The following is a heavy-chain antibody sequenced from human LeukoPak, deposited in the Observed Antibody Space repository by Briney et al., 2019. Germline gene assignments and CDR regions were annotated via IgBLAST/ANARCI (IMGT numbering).Heavy chain of an antibody. CDR2: IIPIFGTA. V-gene: IGHV1-69*13. D-gene: IGHD2/OR15-2a*01. CDR3: ARALNIHGHRRYYYMDV. Sequence: SVKVSCKASGGTFSSYAISWVRQAPGQGLEWMGGIIPIFGTANYAQKFQGRVTITADESTSTAYMELSSLRSEDTAVYYCARALNIHGHRRYYYMDVWGKGTTVTISS. J-gene: IGHJ6*03. CDR1: GGTFSSYA.